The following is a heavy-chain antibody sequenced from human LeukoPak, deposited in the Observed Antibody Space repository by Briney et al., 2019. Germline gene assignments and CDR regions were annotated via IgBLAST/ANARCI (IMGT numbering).Heavy chain of an antibody. V-gene: IGHV4-30-2*01. CDR1: GGSISSGGYS. CDR2: IYHSGST. CDR3: ARGGDFWSGYYPTGP. D-gene: IGHD3-3*01. Sequence: SETLSLTCAVSGGSISSGGYSWSWIRQPPGKGLEWIGYIYHSGSTYYNPSLKSRVTISVDRSKNQFSLKLSSVTAADTAVYYCARGGDFWSGYYPTGPRGQGTLVTVSS. J-gene: IGHJ5*02.